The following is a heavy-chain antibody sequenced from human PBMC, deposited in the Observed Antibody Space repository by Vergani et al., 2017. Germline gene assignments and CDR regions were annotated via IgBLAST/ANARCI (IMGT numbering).Heavy chain of an antibody. CDR1: GFTFSSYA. CDR3: AKDWSGIAAAGTGWFDP. Sequence: EVQLVESGGGLVQPGGSLRLSCAASGFTFSSYAMSWVRQAPGKGLEWVSAISGSGGSTYYADSVKGRFTISRDNSKNTLYLQMNSLRAEDTAVYYCAKDWSGIAAAGTGWFDPWGQGTLITVSS. D-gene: IGHD6-13*01. J-gene: IGHJ5*02. CDR2: ISGSGGST. V-gene: IGHV3-23*04.